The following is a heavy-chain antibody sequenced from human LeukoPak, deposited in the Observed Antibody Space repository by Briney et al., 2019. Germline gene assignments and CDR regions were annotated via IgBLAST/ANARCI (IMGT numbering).Heavy chain of an antibody. J-gene: IGHJ4*02. Sequence: GGSLRLSCAASRFIFDDYAMHWVRQAPGKGLEWVSGISWNSGKIDYADSVKGRFTISRDNAKNSLYLQMNSLRVEDMALYYCAKDRGYSSSFFEIWGQGTLVTVSS. V-gene: IGHV3-9*03. CDR3: AKDRGYSSSFFEI. D-gene: IGHD6-13*01. CDR1: RFIFDDYA. CDR2: ISWNSGKI.